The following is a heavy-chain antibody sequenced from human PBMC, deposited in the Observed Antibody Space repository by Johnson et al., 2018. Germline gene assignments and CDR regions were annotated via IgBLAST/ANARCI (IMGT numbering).Heavy chain of an antibody. CDR2: IKQDGSEK. V-gene: IGHV3-7*01. CDR1: GFTFSSYW. Sequence: VQLVQSGGGLVQPGGSLRLSCAASGFTFSSYWMSWVRQAPGKGLEWVANIKQDGSEKYYVDSVKGRFTIARDNAKNSLYLQMNSLRAEDTAVYYCARGGRSIAAAGTQSYYYYYMDVWGKGTTVTVSS. CDR3: ARGGRSIAAAGTQSYYYYYMDV. J-gene: IGHJ6*03. D-gene: IGHD6-13*01.